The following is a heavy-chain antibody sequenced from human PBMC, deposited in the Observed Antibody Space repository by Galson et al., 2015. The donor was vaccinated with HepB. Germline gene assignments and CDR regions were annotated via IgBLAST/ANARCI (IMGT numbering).Heavy chain of an antibody. J-gene: IGHJ4*02. CDR3: ATDYDSSGFDFDY. Sequence: SVKVSCKVSGYTLTELSMHWVRQAPGKGLEWMGGFDPEDGETIYAQKFQGRVTMTEDTSTDTAYMELSSLRSEDTAVYYCATDYDSSGFDFDYWGQGTLVTVSS. CDR1: GYTLTELS. CDR2: FDPEDGET. V-gene: IGHV1-24*01. D-gene: IGHD3-22*01.